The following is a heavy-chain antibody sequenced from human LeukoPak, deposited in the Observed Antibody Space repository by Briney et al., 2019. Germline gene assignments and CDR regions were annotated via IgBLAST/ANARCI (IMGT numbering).Heavy chain of an antibody. CDR2: ISAYNGNT. V-gene: IGHV1-18*01. CDR3: ARAGDIVVVPAAYYMDV. J-gene: IGHJ6*03. Sequence: GASVKVSFKASGYTFTSYGISWVRQAPGQGLEWMGWISAYNGNTNYAQKLRGRVTMTTDTSTSTAYMELRSLRSDDTAVYYCARAGDIVVVPAAYYMDVWGKGTAVIVSS. D-gene: IGHD2-2*01. CDR1: GYTFTSYG.